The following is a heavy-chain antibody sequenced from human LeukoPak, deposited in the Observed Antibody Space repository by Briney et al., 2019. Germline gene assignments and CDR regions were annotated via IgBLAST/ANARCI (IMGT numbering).Heavy chain of an antibody. CDR1: GGSISSGGYY. CDR2: IYHSGST. D-gene: IGHD4-17*01. Sequence: SQTLSLTCTVSGGSISSGGYYWSWIRQPPGKGLEWIGYIYHSGSTYYNPSLKSRLTISVDRSKNQFSLKLSSVTAADTAVYYCATHLDYGDYKRRAADSRRYYFDYWGQGTLVTVSS. J-gene: IGHJ4*02. V-gene: IGHV4-30-2*01. CDR3: ATHLDYGDYKRRAADSRRYYFDY.